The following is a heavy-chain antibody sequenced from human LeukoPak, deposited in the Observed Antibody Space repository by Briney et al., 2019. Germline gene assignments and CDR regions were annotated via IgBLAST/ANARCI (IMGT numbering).Heavy chain of an antibody. CDR3: ARDRDPGYYDTNGYRRVNAFDI. CDR1: GFTFSK. J-gene: IGHJ3*02. CDR2: LTTSGSTK. Sequence: PGGSLRLSCATPGFTFSKMNWVRQAPGKGLEWISYLTTSGSTKYYADSVKGRFTISRDNAKNSLFLQMNSLRAEDTAVYYCARDRDPGYYDTNGYRRVNAFDIWGQGTMVTVSS. V-gene: IGHV3-48*03. D-gene: IGHD3-22*01.